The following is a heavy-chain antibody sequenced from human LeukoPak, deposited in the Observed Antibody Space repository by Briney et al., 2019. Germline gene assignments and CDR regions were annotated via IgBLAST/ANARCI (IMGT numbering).Heavy chain of an antibody. Sequence: GASVKVSCKASGYTFTSYAMNWVRQAPGQGLEWMGWINPNSGGTNYAQKFQGRVTMTRDTSISTAYMELSRLRSDDTAVYFCARDLGYRSGSYNAFDIWGQGTMVTVSS. V-gene: IGHV1-2*02. CDR2: INPNSGGT. D-gene: IGHD1-26*01. J-gene: IGHJ3*02. CDR3: ARDLGYRSGSYNAFDI. CDR1: GYTFTSYA.